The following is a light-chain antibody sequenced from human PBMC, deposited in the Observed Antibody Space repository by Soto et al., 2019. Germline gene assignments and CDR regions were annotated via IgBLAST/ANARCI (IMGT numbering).Light chain of an antibody. CDR1: SSDVGGYNY. V-gene: IGLV2-14*01. Sequence: QSVLTQPASVSGSPGQSITISCTGTSSDVGGYNYVSWYQQHPGKAPKLMIYDVSNRPSGVSNRFSGSKSGNTASLTISGLQAEDEADYYCGSYTSSSTSLVVFGGGTKLTVL. CDR3: GSYTSSSTSLVV. CDR2: DVS. J-gene: IGLJ2*01.